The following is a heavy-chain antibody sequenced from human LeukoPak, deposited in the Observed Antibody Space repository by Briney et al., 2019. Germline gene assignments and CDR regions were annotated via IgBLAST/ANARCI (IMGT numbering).Heavy chain of an antibody. CDR3: AKGGLAAAGQRNYFDY. J-gene: IGHJ4*02. V-gene: IGHV3-30*18. CDR1: GCTFSSYG. D-gene: IGHD6-13*01. CDR2: TSYDGSNK. Sequence: ARTLSLSCAASGCTFSSYGKYWVRQPQRTGLEWVAVTSYDGSNKYYANPVKGRFTISRDNSKNTLYLQMNSLRAEDTAVYYCAKGGLAAAGQRNYFDYWGQGTLVTVSS.